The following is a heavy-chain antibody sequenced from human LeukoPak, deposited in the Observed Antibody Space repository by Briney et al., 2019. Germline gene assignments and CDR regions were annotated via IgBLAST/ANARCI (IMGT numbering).Heavy chain of an antibody. CDR2: IKQDGSEK. Sequence: PGGSLRLSCAASGFTFSSYWMSWGRQAPGKGREGVAHIKQDGSEKYYVDSVKGRFTISRDNAKNSLYLQMNSLRAEDTAVYYCAREGVEDQYGDYTPYFDYWGQGTLVTVSS. J-gene: IGHJ4*02. CDR3: AREGVEDQYGDYTPYFDY. V-gene: IGHV3-7*01. D-gene: IGHD4-17*01. CDR1: GFTFSSYW.